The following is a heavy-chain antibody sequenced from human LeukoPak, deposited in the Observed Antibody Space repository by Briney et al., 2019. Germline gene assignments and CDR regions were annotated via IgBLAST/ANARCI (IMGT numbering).Heavy chain of an antibody. D-gene: IGHD6-6*01. CDR1: GFTFSSYG. CDR2: IRYDGSNK. Sequence: GGSLRLSCAASGFTFSSYGMHWVRQAPGKGLEWLAFIRYDGSNKYYADSVKGRFTISRDNSENTLYLQMNSLRAEDTAVYYCAKDEYSSSYYFDYWGQGTLVTVSS. V-gene: IGHV3-30*02. J-gene: IGHJ4*02. CDR3: AKDEYSSSYYFDY.